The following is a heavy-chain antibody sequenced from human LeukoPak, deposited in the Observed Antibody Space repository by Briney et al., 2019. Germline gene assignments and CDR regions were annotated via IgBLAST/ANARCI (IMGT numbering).Heavy chain of an antibody. V-gene: IGHV3-33*08. J-gene: IGHJ2*01. CDR2: IWYDGSNK. D-gene: IGHD6-19*01. CDR3: ARYRQWLVHWYFDL. Sequence: GSSLTLSYAASGFPFSSYGMLWPRQAPGKGLEWVAVIWYDGSNKYFADSGNGRFTISRDNSKNTVYLQMNSLRAEDTAVDYCARYRQWLVHWYFDLWGRGTLVTVSS. CDR1: GFPFSSYG.